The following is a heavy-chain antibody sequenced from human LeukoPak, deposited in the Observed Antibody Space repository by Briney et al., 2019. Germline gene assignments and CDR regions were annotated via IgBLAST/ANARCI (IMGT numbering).Heavy chain of an antibody. D-gene: IGHD2-15*01. Sequence: GESLKISCKGSGYSFTSYWISWMRQMPGKGLEWMGRIDPSDSYTNYSPSFQGHVTISADKSISTAYLQWSSLKASDTAMYYCARLGEVDCSGGSCYTLLVPFDYWGQGTLVTVSS. CDR1: GYSFTSYW. CDR2: IDPSDSYT. CDR3: ARLGEVDCSGGSCYTLLVPFDY. V-gene: IGHV5-10-1*01. J-gene: IGHJ4*02.